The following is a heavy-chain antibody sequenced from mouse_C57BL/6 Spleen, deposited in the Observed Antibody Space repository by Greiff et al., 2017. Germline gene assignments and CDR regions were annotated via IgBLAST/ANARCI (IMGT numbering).Heavy chain of an antibody. CDR1: GFTFSSYG. Sequence: EVNVVESGGDLVKPGGSLKLSCAASGFTFSSYGMSWVRQTPDKRLEWVATISSGGSYTYYPDSVKGRFTISRDNAKNTLYLQMSSLKSEDTAMYYCARQTVVAFDYWGQGTTLTVSS. J-gene: IGHJ2*01. V-gene: IGHV5-6*01. CDR3: ARQTVVAFDY. CDR2: ISSGGSYT. D-gene: IGHD1-1*01.